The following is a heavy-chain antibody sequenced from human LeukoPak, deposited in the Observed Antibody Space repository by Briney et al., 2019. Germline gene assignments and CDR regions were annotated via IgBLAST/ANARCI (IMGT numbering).Heavy chain of an antibody. V-gene: IGHV1-2*02. Sequence: ASVKVSCKASGYTFTGYYMHWVRQAPGQGLEWMGWINPNSGGTDYAQKFQGRVTMTRDTSISTAYMELSRLRSDDTAVYYCARDVGYCDGGICYRFDSWGQGILVTVSS. D-gene: IGHD2-15*01. CDR2: INPNSGGT. CDR1: GYTFTGYY. CDR3: ARDVGYCDGGICYRFDS. J-gene: IGHJ4*02.